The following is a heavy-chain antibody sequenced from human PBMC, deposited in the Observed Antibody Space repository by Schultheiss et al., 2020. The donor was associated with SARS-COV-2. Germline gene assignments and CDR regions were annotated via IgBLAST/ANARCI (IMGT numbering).Heavy chain of an antibody. Sequence: SETLSLTCTVSGGSISSGGYYWSWIRQHPGKGLEWIGYIYYSGSTYYNPSLKSRVTMSVDTSKNQFSLKLSSVTAADTAVYYCARADSSGWLDAFDIWGQGTMVTVSS. CDR2: IYYSGST. D-gene: IGHD6-19*01. CDR3: ARADSSGWLDAFDI. J-gene: IGHJ3*02. V-gene: IGHV4-31*03. CDR1: GGSISSGGYY.